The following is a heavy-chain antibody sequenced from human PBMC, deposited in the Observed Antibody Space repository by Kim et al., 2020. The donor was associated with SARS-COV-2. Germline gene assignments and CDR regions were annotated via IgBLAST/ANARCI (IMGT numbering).Heavy chain of an antibody. D-gene: IGHD3-3*01. CDR3: AREMGDFWSGSDY. J-gene: IGHJ4*02. V-gene: IGHV3-33*01. Sequence: YADSGKGRFTISRDNSKNTLYLQMNSLRAEDTAVYYCAREMGDFWSGSDYWGQGTLVTVSS.